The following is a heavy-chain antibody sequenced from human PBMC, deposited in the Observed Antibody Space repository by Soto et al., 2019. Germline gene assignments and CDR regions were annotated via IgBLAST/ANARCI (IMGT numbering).Heavy chain of an antibody. Sequence: GGSLRLSCAASGFTFISYAMSWVRQAPGKGLEWVSAISGSGGSTYYADSVKGRFTISRDNSKNTLYLQMNSLRAEDTAVYYCAKDSYYSSVPDYWGQGTLVTVSS. V-gene: IGHV3-23*01. CDR1: GFTFISYA. CDR2: ISGSGGST. D-gene: IGHD3-16*01. CDR3: AKDSYYSSVPDY. J-gene: IGHJ4*02.